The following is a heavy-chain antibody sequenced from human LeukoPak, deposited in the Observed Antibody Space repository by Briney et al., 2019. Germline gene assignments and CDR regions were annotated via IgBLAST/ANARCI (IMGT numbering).Heavy chain of an antibody. D-gene: IGHD6-19*01. CDR3: AKDIGAVAGYAFDI. CDR2: IKQDGSEK. CDR1: GFTFSSYW. J-gene: IGHJ3*02. Sequence: GGSLRLSCAASGFTFSSYWMSWVCQAPGKGLEWVANIKQDGSEKYYVDSVKGRFTISRDNAKNSLYLQMNSLRAEDTALYYCAKDIGAVAGYAFDIWGQGTMVTVSS. V-gene: IGHV3-7*03.